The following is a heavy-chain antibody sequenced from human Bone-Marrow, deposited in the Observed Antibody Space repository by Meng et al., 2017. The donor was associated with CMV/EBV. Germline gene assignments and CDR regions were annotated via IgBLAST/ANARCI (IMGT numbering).Heavy chain of an antibody. CDR3: ARDFILDH. CDR1: GYTFSGSY. CDR2: INPNSGGT. Sequence: ASVKVSCKASGYTFSGSYMHWVRQAPGQGPEWMGWINPNSGGTNYAQKFQGRVTMTRDTSINTAYMELRSLRSDDTAVYYCARDFILDHWGQGTLVTVSS. J-gene: IGHJ4*02. D-gene: IGHD3-9*01. V-gene: IGHV1-2*02.